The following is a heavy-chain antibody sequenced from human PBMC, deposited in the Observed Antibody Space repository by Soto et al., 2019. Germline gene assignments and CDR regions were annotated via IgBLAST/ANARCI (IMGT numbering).Heavy chain of an antibody. CDR1: GGSISSYY. D-gene: IGHD3-10*01. V-gene: IGHV4-59*01. Sequence: PSETLSLTCTVSGGSISSYYWSWIRQPPGKGLEWIGYIYYSGSTNYNPSLKSRVTISVDTSKNQFSLKLSSVTAADTAVYYCARDKYGSGRTPWTLYYYYMDVWGKGTTVTVSS. J-gene: IGHJ6*03. CDR3: ARDKYGSGRTPWTLYYYYMDV. CDR2: IYYSGST.